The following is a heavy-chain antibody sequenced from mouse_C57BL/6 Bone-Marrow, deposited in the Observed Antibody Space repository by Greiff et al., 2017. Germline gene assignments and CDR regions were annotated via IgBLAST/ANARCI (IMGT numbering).Heavy chain of an antibody. CDR2: IHPNSGST. CDR3: ERGGITTVVVSYYAMDY. D-gene: IGHD1-1*01. V-gene: IGHV1-64*01. Sequence: QVQLQQPGAELVKPGASVKLSCKASGYTFTSYWMHWVKQRPGQGLEWIGMIHPNSGSTNYNEKFKSKATLTVDKSSSTAYMQLSSLTSEDSAVYYCERGGITTVVVSYYAMDYWGQGTSVTVSS. CDR1: GYTFTSYW. J-gene: IGHJ4*01.